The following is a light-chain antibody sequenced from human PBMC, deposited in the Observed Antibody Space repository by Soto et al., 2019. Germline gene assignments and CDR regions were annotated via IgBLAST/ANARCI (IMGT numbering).Light chain of an antibody. CDR3: SSYRTSSTYV. Sequence: QSALTQPASVSASPGQSITISCTGTSSDIGYYNYVSWYQQHPGKAPKLIIYDVINRPSGVSNRFSGSKSDNTASLTISGLQTEDEADYYCSSYRTSSTYVFGGGTKLTVL. CDR2: DVI. V-gene: IGLV2-14*01. CDR1: SSDIGYYNY. J-gene: IGLJ1*01.